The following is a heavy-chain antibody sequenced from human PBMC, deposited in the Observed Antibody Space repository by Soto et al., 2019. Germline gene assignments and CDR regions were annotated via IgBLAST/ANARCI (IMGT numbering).Heavy chain of an antibody. D-gene: IGHD3-10*01. CDR3: AKYQVTYGSAVFHFDY. Sequence: GGSLRLSCAASGFTFSSYAMRWVRQVPGKGLEWVSAISGSGGSTYYADSVKGRFTISRDNSKNTLYLQMNSLRAEDTAVYYCAKYQVTYGSAVFHFDYWGQGTLVTVSS. CDR2: ISGSGGST. V-gene: IGHV3-23*01. J-gene: IGHJ4*02. CDR1: GFTFSSYA.